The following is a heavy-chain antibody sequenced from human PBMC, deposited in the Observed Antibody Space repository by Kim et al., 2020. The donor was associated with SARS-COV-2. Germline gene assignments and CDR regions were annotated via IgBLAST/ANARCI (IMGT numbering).Heavy chain of an antibody. CDR3: ARGSTYYDFWSGPRDYYYGMDV. D-gene: IGHD3-3*01. V-gene: IGHV4-34*01. CDR1: GGSFSGYY. Sequence: SETLSLTCAVYGGSFSGYYWSWIRQPPGKGLEWMGEINHSGSTNYNPSLKSRVTISVDTSKNQFSLKLSSVTAADTAVYYCARGSTYYDFWSGPRDYYYGMDVWGQGTTVTVSS. CDR2: INHSGST. J-gene: IGHJ6*02.